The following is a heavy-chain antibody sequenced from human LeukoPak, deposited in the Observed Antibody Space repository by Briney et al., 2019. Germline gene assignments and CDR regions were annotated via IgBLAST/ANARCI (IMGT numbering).Heavy chain of an antibody. J-gene: IGHJ4*02. CDR1: GGSFSTYY. CDR2: INHSGST. D-gene: IGHD3-22*01. V-gene: IGHV4-34*01. Sequence: PSETLSLTCAVYGGSFSTYYWSWIRQPPGKGLEWIGKINHSGSTHYNPSLKSRVTISVDTSKNQFSLKLTSVTAADTAVYYCARGPYYDASDYFIYWSQGTLVTVSS. CDR3: ARGPYYDASDYFIY.